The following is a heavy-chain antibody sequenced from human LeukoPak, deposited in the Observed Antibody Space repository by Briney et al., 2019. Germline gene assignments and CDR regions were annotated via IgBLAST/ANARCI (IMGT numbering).Heavy chain of an antibody. CDR1: GYTSTSYG. J-gene: IGHJ4*02. CDR3: ARVGYYDSSGYCDY. D-gene: IGHD3-22*01. V-gene: IGHV1-18*01. Sequence: ASVKVSCKASGYTSTSYGISWVRQAPGQGLEWMGWISAYNGNTNYAQKLQGRVTMTTDTSTSTAYMELRSLRSDDTAVYYCARVGYYDSSGYCDYWGQGTLVTVSS. CDR2: ISAYNGNT.